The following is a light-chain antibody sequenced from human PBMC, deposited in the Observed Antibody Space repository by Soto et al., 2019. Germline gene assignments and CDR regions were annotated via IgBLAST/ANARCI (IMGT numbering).Light chain of an antibody. J-gene: IGKJ1*01. Sequence: DIQMPQSPSTLSASVGDSVPITCRASQSISSWLAWYQQKPGTATKLLIYKASSLESGVPSRFSGSGSGTEFTLTISSLQPDDFATYYCQQYVTAFRSFGQGNKVDIK. CDR1: QSISSW. CDR2: KAS. CDR3: QQYVTAFRS. V-gene: IGKV1-5*03.